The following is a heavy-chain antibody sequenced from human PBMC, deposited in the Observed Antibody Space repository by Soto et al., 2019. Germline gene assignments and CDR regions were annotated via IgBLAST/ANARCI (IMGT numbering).Heavy chain of an antibody. V-gene: IGHV4-59*13. D-gene: IGHD3-3*01. Sequence: LTGTVSGVAISSDYWSWIRQSPGRGLDWIGSIYYSGSTNYNPSLRSRVTISVDTSKNQFSLKLSSVTAADTAAYYCARHNDDFWSELNWFDPWGQGTLVTV. J-gene: IGHJ5*02. CDR2: IYYSGST. CDR1: GVAISSDY. CDR3: ARHNDDFWSELNWFDP.